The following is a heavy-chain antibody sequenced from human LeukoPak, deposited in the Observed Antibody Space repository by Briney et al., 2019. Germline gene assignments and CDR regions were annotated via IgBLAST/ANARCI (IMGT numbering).Heavy chain of an antibody. V-gene: IGHV3-11*06. CDR1: GFTFSDYY. Sequence: GGSLRLSCAASGFTFSDYYMSWIRQAPGKGLEWVSYISSSGGYRNYADSVKGRFTISRDDAKNSLYLQMNSLRVEDTAVYYCAGAPTGIVGSTPASYWGQGTLVTVSS. CDR2: ISSSGGYR. CDR3: AGAPTGIVGSTPASY. J-gene: IGHJ4*02. D-gene: IGHD1-26*01.